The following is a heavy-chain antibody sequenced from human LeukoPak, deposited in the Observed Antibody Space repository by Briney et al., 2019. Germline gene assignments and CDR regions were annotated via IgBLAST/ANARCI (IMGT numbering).Heavy chain of an antibody. CDR2: ISGSGGNT. J-gene: IGHJ4*02. Sequence: GGSLRLSCAASGFTFSNYAMSWVRQAPRKGLEWVSTISGSGGNTYYADSVRGRFTISRDNSKNTLYLQMNSLKAEDPAVYYCAKEGEGHITMKALLTRDLDYWGQGTLVRLS. D-gene: IGHD3-22*01. CDR1: GFTFSNYA. V-gene: IGHV3-23*01. CDR3: AKEGEGHITMKALLTRDLDY.